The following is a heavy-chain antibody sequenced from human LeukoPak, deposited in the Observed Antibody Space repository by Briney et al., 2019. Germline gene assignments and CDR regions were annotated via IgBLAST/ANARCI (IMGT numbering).Heavy chain of an antibody. V-gene: IGHV3-74*01. J-gene: IGHJ4*02. D-gene: IGHD6-19*01. CDR3: ARRGIAVAGSFDY. Sequence: SLRLSCAASGFTFSSYWMHWVRQAPGKGLVWVSRINTDGSSTSYADSVKGRFTISRDNAKNTLYLQMNSLRAEDTAVYYCARRGIAVAGSFDYWGQGTLVSVSS. CDR1: GFTFSSYW. CDR2: INTDGSST.